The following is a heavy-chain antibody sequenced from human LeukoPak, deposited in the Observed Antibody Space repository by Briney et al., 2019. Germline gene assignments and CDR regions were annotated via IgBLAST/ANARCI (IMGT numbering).Heavy chain of an antibody. CDR1: GFTFGTYW. Sequence: PGGSLRLSCAASGFTFGTYWMHWLRQAPGKGLVWVSRINSVVSNTNYADSVRGRFTISRDNAKNTLYLQMSSLRAEDTAVYYCARYSGYKYYFDYWGQGTLVTVSS. CDR3: ARYSGYKYYFDY. D-gene: IGHD5-12*01. CDR2: INSVVSNT. V-gene: IGHV3-74*01. J-gene: IGHJ4*02.